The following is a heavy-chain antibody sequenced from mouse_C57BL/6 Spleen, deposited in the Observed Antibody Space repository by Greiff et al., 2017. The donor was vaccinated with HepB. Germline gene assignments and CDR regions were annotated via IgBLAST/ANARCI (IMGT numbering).Heavy chain of an antibody. D-gene: IGHD2-12*01. Sequence: VKLQESGAELVKPGASVKLSCKASGYTFTSYWMQWVKQRPGQGLEWIGEIDPSDSYTNYNQKFKGKATLTVDTSSSTAYMQLSSLTSEDSAVYYCARDYTTEDYWGQGTLVTVSA. CDR1: GYTFTSYW. CDR2: IDPSDSYT. J-gene: IGHJ3*01. V-gene: IGHV1-50*01. CDR3: ARDYTTEDY.